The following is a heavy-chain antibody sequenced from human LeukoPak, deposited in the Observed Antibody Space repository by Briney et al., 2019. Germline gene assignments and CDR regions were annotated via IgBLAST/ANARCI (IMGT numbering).Heavy chain of an antibody. V-gene: IGHV3-23*01. Sequence: PGGSLRLSCAASGFTVSSNYMSWVRQAPGKGLEWVSAISGSGGSTYYADSVKGRFTISRDNSKNTLYLQMNSLRAEDTAVYYCTKAIVVGATDDAFDIWGQETMVTVSS. J-gene: IGHJ3*02. CDR1: GFTVSSNY. D-gene: IGHD1-26*01. CDR2: ISGSGGST. CDR3: TKAIVVGATDDAFDI.